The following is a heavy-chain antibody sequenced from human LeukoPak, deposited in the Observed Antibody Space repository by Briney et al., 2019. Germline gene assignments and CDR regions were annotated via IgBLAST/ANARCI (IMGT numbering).Heavy chain of an antibody. CDR3: AQGPYYYDSSGYSRRWFDP. D-gene: IGHD3-22*01. Sequence: GGSLRLSCAASGFTFSSYAMSWVRQAPGKGLEWVSGISGSGGRTYYADSVKGRFTISRDNSKSTLNLQMNSLRAEDTAVYYCAQGPYYYDSSGYSRRWFDPWGQGTLVTVSS. V-gene: IGHV3-23*01. CDR1: GFTFSSYA. CDR2: ISGSGGRT. J-gene: IGHJ5*02.